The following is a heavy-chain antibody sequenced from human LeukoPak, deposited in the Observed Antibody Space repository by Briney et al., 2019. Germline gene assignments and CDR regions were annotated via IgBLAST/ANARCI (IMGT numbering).Heavy chain of an antibody. CDR1: GFTFSSYE. CDR2: ISSRGNTI. J-gene: IGHJ4*02. CDR3: ARDYTNYEYDY. Sequence: GGSLRLSCAASGFTFSSYEMNWVRQAPGKGLEWVSFISSRGNTIYYADSVKGRFTISRDNAKNSLYLQMNSLRAEDTAVYYCARDYTNYEYDYWGQGTLVTVSP. D-gene: IGHD4-11*01. V-gene: IGHV3-48*03.